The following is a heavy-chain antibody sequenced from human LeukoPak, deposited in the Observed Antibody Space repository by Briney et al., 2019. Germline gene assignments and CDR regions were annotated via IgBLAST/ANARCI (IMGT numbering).Heavy chain of an antibody. CDR2: IKQDGSEK. D-gene: IGHD2-2*01. CDR1: GFTFGRYG. Sequence: GRPLRLSCAASGFTFGRYGMNWIRQAPGKGLEWLANIKQDGSEKYYVDSVKGRFTISRHNAKNSLYLQMNSLRAEDTAVYYCARDWVVFDYWGQGTLVSVSS. CDR3: ARDWVVFDY. V-gene: IGHV3-7*01. J-gene: IGHJ4*02.